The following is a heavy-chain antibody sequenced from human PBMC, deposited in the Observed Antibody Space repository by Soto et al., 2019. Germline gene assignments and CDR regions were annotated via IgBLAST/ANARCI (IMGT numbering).Heavy chain of an antibody. CDR1: ITTGVG. CDR3: THSDVDKNAAFDM. V-gene: IGHV2-5*02. Sequence: ITTGVGVNWIRQPPGKALEWLAIIYWDDDKRYSPSLRSRLSISKDPSKDEVVLTMTNMDPLDTGTYYCTHSDVDKNAAFDMWGQGTVVTVSS. CDR2: IYWDDDK. D-gene: IGHD3-16*01. J-gene: IGHJ3*02.